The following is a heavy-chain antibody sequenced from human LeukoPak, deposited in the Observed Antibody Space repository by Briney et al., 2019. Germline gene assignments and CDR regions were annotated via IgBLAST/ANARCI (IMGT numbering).Heavy chain of an antibody. CDR3: ARDEYYSGSYS. V-gene: IGHV3-30-3*01. CDR2: ISYDGSNK. CDR1: GFTFSSYA. D-gene: IGHD1-26*01. Sequence: PGGSLRLSCAASGFTFSSYAMHWVRQAPGKGLEWVAVISYDGSNKYYADSVKGRFTISRDNSKNTLYLQMNSPRAEDTAVYYCARDEYYSGSYSWGQGTLVTVSS. J-gene: IGHJ4*02.